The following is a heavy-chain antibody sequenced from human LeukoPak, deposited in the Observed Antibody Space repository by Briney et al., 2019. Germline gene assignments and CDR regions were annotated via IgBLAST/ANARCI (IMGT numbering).Heavy chain of an antibody. CDR3: ARVPSRWLGSIDY. CDR1: GFTFSSYW. J-gene: IGHJ4*02. V-gene: IGHV3-74*01. CDR2: ISSDGSST. D-gene: IGHD6-19*01. Sequence: GGSLRLSCAASGFTFSSYWMHWVRQAPGKGLVWVSRISSDGSSTSYADSVKGRFTISRDNAKNTLYLQMNSLRAEDTAVYYCARVPSRWLGSIDYWGQGTLVTVSS.